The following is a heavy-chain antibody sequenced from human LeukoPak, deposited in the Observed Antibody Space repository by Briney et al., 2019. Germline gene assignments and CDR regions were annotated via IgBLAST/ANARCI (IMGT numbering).Heavy chain of an antibody. CDR3: ARSSHLESYYYFDY. CDR2: IIPIFGIA. CDR1: GGTFSSYA. J-gene: IGHJ4*02. D-gene: IGHD3-3*01. Sequence: SVKVSCKASGGTFSSYAISWVRQAPGQGLEWMGRIIPIFGIANYAQKFQGRVTITADKSTSTAYMELSSLRSEDTAVYYCARSSHLESYYYFDYWGQGTLVTVSS. V-gene: IGHV1-69*04.